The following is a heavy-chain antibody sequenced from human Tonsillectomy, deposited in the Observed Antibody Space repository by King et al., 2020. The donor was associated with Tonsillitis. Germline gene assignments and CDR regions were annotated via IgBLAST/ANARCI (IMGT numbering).Heavy chain of an antibody. J-gene: IGHJ4*02. Sequence: VQLVESGGGVVQPGRSLRLSCAASGFTFSSYGMHWVRQAPGKGLEWGAVISYDGSNKDYADSVKGRFTISRDNSKNTLYLQMNSLRAEDTAGYSAVVPALDYWGQGTLVTVSS. CDR1: GFTFSSYG. D-gene: IGHD2-2*01. V-gene: IGHV3-30*03. CDR2: ISYDGSNK. CDR3: VVPALDY.